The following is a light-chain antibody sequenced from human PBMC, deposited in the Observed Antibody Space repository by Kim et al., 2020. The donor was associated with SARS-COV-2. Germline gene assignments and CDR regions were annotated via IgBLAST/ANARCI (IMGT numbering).Light chain of an antibody. CDR3: QQLNSYPRGT. V-gene: IGKV1-9*01. CDR2: AAS. J-gene: IGKJ2*01. CDR1: QGISSY. Sequence: DIQLTQSPSFLSASVGDRFTITCRASQGISSYLAWYQQKPGKAPKLLIYAASTLQSGVPSRFSGSGSGTEFTLTISSLQPEDFATYYCQQLNSYPRGTFGQGTKLEIK.